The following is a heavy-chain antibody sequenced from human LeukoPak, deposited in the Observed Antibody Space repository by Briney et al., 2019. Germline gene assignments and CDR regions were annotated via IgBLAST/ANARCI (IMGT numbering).Heavy chain of an antibody. D-gene: IGHD3-10*01. V-gene: IGHV3-48*03. Sequence: GGSLRLSCAASGFTFSNYAMNWVRQAPGKGLEWVSYISSSGSTIYYADSVKGRFTISRDNAKNSLYLQMNSLRAEDTAVYYCARAYYYGSGSYPFDYWGQGTLVTVSS. J-gene: IGHJ4*02. CDR1: GFTFSNYA. CDR3: ARAYYYGSGSYPFDY. CDR2: ISSSGSTI.